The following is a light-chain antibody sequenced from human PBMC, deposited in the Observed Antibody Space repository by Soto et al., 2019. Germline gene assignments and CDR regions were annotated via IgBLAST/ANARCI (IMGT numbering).Light chain of an antibody. CDR2: VNSDGSH. V-gene: IGLV4-69*01. CDR1: SRHNTNA. Sequence: QPVLTQSPSASASLGASVKLTCTLSSRHNTNAIAWHQQQPKKGPRFLMKVNSDGSHFKGDGIPDRFSGSSSGAERYLTISSHQSEDEADYYCQDSATGIHIFGGGTKLTVL. J-gene: IGLJ2*01. CDR3: QDSATGIHI.